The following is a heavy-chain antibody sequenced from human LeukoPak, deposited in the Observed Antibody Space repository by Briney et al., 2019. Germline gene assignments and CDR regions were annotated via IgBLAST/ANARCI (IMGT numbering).Heavy chain of an antibody. CDR3: TIYGGKSAFDY. D-gene: IGHD4-23*01. V-gene: IGHV1-46*03. J-gene: IGHJ4*02. CDR1: GYTFTNYY. Sequence: ASVKVSCKASGYTFTNYYIHWVRQAPGQGLEWMGIINPTGGSTSFAQKFQGSVTMTRDTSTSTVYMELSSLRSEDTAVYYCTIYGGKSAFDYWGQGTLVTVSS. CDR2: INPTGGST.